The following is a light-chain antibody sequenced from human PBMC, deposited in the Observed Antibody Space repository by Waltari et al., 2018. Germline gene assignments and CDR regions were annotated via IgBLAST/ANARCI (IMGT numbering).Light chain of an antibody. Sequence: QPVLTQSPSVSAAPGQKVIISCSGSSSNVGNNYVSCYQQLPGTAPKLLIYDDNKRPSGIPDRFSGSKSGTSATLGITGLQTGDEADYYCATWDTSLSAGDWVFGGGTKLTVL. J-gene: IGLJ3*02. V-gene: IGLV1-51*01. CDR3: ATWDTSLSAGDWV. CDR1: SSNVGNNY. CDR2: DDN.